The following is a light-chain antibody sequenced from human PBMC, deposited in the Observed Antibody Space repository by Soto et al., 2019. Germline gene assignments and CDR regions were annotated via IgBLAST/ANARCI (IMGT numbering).Light chain of an antibody. J-gene: IGKJ3*01. CDR1: QSISSY. V-gene: IGKV1-39*01. CDR3: QQSYSTLIFT. CDR2: AAS. Sequence: DIQMTQSPSSLSASVGDRVTITCRVSQSISSYLNWYQQKPGKAPKLLIYAASSLQSGVPSRFSGSGYGTDFTLTISSLQPEDFATYYCQQSYSTLIFTFGPGTKVDIK.